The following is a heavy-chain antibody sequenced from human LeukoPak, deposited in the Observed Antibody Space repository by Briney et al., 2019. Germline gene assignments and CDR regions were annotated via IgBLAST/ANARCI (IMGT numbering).Heavy chain of an antibody. J-gene: IGHJ6*02. CDR3: AKDGWVGGRDVYFYYYGMDV. V-gene: IGHV3-43D*03. D-gene: IGHD1-26*01. CDR2: ISWDGGCT. Sequence: PGGSLRLSCAASGFTFDDYAMHWVRQAPGKGLEWVSLISWDGGCTYYADSVKGRFTISRDNSKNSLYLQMNSLRAEDTALYYCAKDGWVGGRDVYFYYYGMDVWGQGTTVTVSS. CDR1: GFTFDDYA.